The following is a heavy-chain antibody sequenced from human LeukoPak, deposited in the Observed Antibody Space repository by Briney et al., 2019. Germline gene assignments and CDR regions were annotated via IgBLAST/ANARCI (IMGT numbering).Heavy chain of an antibody. Sequence: SETLSLTCAVYGGSFSGYYWSWIRQPPGKGLEWIGYIYYSGSTNYNPSLKSRVTISVDTSKNQFSLKLSSVTAADTAVYYCARVSGRGQPNWFDPWGQGTLVTVSS. CDR3: ARVSGRGQPNWFDP. CDR1: GGSFSGYY. J-gene: IGHJ5*02. D-gene: IGHD3-10*01. V-gene: IGHV4-59*01. CDR2: IYYSGST.